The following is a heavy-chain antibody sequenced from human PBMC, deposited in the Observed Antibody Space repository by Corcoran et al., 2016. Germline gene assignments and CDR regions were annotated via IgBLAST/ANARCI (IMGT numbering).Heavy chain of an antibody. CDR1: GGTFSSYA. D-gene: IGHD2-2*01. V-gene: IGHV1-69*01. CDR2: IIPIFGTA. J-gene: IGHJ4*02. Sequence: QVQLVQSGAEVKQPGSSVKVSCKASGGTFSSYAINWVRQAPGQGLEWMGGIIPIFGTANYAQNFQGRVTINEDESTSTAYMEMSSLRTGDTDVYDWAVGKGAFRSISFDDWGQGTLVTVSS. CDR3: AVGKGAFRSISFDD.